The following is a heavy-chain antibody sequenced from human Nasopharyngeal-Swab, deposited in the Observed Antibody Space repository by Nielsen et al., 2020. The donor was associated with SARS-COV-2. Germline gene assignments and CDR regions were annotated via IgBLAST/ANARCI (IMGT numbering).Heavy chain of an antibody. V-gene: IGHV7-4-1*02. CDR2: INTNTGNP. J-gene: IGHJ6*02. D-gene: IGHD3-10*01. CDR3: AREERGVTLEGGYYYYGMDV. Sequence: ASVKVSCKASGYTFTSYAMNWVRQAPGQGLEWMGWINTNTGNPTYAQGFTGRLVFSLDTSVSTAYLQISSLKAEDTAVYYCAREERGVTLEGGYYYYGMDVWGQGTTVTVSS. CDR1: GYTFTSYA.